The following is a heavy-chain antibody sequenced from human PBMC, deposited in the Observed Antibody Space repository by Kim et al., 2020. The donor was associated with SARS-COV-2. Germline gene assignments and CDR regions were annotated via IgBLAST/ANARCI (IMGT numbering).Heavy chain of an antibody. J-gene: IGHJ3*02. Sequence: SPSFQGQVTISADKSISTAYLQWSSLKASDTAMYYCARRDSSTYLDAFHIWGQGTMVTVSS. D-gene: IGHD2-2*01. V-gene: IGHV5-51*01. CDR3: ARRDSSTYLDAFHI.